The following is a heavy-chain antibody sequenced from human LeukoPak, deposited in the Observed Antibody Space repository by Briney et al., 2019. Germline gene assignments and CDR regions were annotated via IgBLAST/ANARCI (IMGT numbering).Heavy chain of an antibody. CDR2: IRSKAYGGTT. CDR1: GFTFGDYA. V-gene: IGHV3-49*04. J-gene: IGHJ4*02. Sequence: PGGSLRLSCTASGFTFGDYAMSWVRQAPGKGLEGVGFIRSKAYGGTTEYAASVKGRFTISRDDSKSIAYLQMNSLKTEDTAVYYCTRGYSSSWIFDYWGQGTLVTVSS. CDR3: TRGYSSSWIFDY. D-gene: IGHD6-13*01.